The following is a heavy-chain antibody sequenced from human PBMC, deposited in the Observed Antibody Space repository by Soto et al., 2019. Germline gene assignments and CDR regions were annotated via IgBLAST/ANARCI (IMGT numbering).Heavy chain of an antibody. Sequence: GSRRLSCTASGFTFSDYYLSWIRQAPGKGLEWVSYISSSSSYTNYADSVTGRFTISRDNAKNSLDLQMNSLRAEDTAVYYCARDREKSVQYKPDNWFDHWGQGTLVTVSS. V-gene: IGHV3-11*06. D-gene: IGHD4-4*01. CDR2: ISSSSSYT. J-gene: IGHJ5*02. CDR3: ARDREKSVQYKPDNWFDH. CDR1: GFTFSDYY.